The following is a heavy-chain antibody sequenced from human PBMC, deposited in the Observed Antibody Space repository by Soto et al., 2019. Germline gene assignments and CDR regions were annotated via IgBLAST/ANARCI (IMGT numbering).Heavy chain of an antibody. Sequence: ASVKVSCKASGYTFTSYYMHWVRQAPGQGLEWMGIINPSGGSTSYARKFQGRVTMTRDTSTSTVYMELSSLRSEDTAVYYCARVGGADIVLMVYAIGDAFDIWGKGTMVTVSS. CDR2: INPSGGST. J-gene: IGHJ3*02. CDR1: GYTFTSYY. V-gene: IGHV1-46*01. CDR3: ARVGGADIVLMVYAIGDAFDI. D-gene: IGHD2-8*01.